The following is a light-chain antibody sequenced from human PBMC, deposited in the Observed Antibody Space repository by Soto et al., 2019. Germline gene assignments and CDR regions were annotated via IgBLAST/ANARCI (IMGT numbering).Light chain of an antibody. CDR2: GAS. CDR3: QQYGSSSSYT. CDR1: QSVSSSY. V-gene: IGKV3-20*01. Sequence: EIVLTQSPGTLPLSPRERATVSCRASQSVSSSYLAWYQQKPVQAPSVLIYGASSRATGIPARFSGSGSGTAFTLTISILEPEDFAVYYWQQYGSSSSYTFGQGTNLEIK. J-gene: IGKJ2*01.